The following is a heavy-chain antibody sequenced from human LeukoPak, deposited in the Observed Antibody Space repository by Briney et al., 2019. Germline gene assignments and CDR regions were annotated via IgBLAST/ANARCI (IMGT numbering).Heavy chain of an antibody. V-gene: IGHV1-24*01. CDR3: ATPGIAVAAFDP. D-gene: IGHD6-19*01. J-gene: IGHJ5*02. CDR2: FDPEDGET. CDR1: GYTLTELS. Sequence: ASVKVSCKVSGYTLTELSMHWVRQAPGKGLEWMGGFDPEDGETIYAQKFQGRVTMTEDTSTDTAYMELSSLRSEDTAVYYCATPGIAVAAFDPWGQGTLVTVSS.